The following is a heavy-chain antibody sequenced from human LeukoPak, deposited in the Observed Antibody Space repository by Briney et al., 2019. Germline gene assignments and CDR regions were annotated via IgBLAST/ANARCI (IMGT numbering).Heavy chain of an antibody. CDR1: GFTVSTKY. J-gene: IGHJ4*02. D-gene: IGHD6-13*01. CDR3: AKELSPYQSSSWYYFDY. Sequence: GGSLRPSCAASGFTVSTKYMTWVHQAPGKGLEWVAVISYDGSNKYYADSVKGRFTISRDNSKNTLYLQMNSLRAEDTAVYYCAKELSPYQSSSWYYFDYWGQGTLVTVSS. V-gene: IGHV3-30*18. CDR2: ISYDGSNK.